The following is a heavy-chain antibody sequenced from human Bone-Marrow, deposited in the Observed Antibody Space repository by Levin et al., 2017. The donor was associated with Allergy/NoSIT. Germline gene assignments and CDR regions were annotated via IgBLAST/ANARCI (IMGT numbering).Heavy chain of an antibody. V-gene: IGHV3-9*01. Sequence: SLKISCAASGFIFDDYAMHWVRQAPGKGLEWVSGISWNSGNTGYADSVQGRFTISRDNAKYSLYLQMNSLRAEDTALYYCAKGPFYDYTRYFDYWGQGALVTVSS. CDR2: ISWNSGNT. CDR1: GFIFDDYA. CDR3: AKGPFYDYTRYFDY. D-gene: IGHD4-11*01. J-gene: IGHJ4*02.